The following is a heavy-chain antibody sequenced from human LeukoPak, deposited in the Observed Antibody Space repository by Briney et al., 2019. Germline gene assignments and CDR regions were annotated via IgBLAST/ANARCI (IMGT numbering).Heavy chain of an antibody. V-gene: IGHV4-39*07. D-gene: IGHD3-10*01. CDR3: ARGEDYYGSGSQDAFDI. CDR1: GGSISSSSYY. CDR2: IYYSGST. Sequence: SETLSLTCTVSGGSISSSSYYWGWIRQPPGKGLEWIGSIYYSGSTYYNPSLKSRVTMSVDTSKNQFSLKLNFVTAADTAVYYCARGEDYYGSGSQDAFDIWGQGTMVTVSS. J-gene: IGHJ3*02.